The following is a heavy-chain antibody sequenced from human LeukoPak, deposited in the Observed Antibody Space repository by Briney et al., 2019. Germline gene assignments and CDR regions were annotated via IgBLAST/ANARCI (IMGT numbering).Heavy chain of an antibody. CDR2: ISYDGSNK. CDR1: GFIFSSYG. D-gene: IGHD1-26*01. J-gene: IGHJ4*02. Sequence: GRSLRLSCAASGFIFSSYGMHWVRQAPGKGLEWVAVISYDGSNKYYADSVKGRFTISRDNSKNTLYLQMNSLRAEDTAVYYCARKRYSGSHLDYWGQGTLVTVSS. V-gene: IGHV3-30*03. CDR3: ARKRYSGSHLDY.